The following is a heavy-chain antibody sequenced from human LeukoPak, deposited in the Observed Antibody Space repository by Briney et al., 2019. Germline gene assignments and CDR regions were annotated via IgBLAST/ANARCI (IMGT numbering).Heavy chain of an antibody. D-gene: IGHD3-10*01. CDR1: GGSISSSSYY. J-gene: IGHJ4*02. V-gene: IGHV4-39*07. CDR3: ARVVSGSGNPFDY. CDR2: IYYSGST. Sequence: SETLSLTCTVSGGSISSSSYYWGWIRQPPGKGLEWIGSIYYSGSTYYNPSLKSRVTISVDTSKNQFSLKVNSVTAADTAVYYCARVVSGSGNPFDYWGQGTLVTVSS.